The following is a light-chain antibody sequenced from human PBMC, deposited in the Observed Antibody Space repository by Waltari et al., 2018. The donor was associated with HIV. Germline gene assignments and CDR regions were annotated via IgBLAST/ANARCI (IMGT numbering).Light chain of an antibody. J-gene: IGKJ1*01. CDR3: QQYYTSPVT. V-gene: IGKV4-1*01. Sequence: DIVMTQSPDSLAVSLGERATINCKSSQSVLYSSNNKNYLAWYQQKPGQPPKLLINWASTRDSGVPDRFSGSGSGTDFTLTISSLQAEDVAVYYCQQYYTSPVTFGQGTKVEIK. CDR1: QSVLYSSNNKNY. CDR2: WAS.